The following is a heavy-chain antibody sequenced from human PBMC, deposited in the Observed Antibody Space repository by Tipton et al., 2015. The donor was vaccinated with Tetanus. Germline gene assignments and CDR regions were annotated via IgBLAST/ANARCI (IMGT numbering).Heavy chain of an antibody. CDR3: TRHVVEAVPRWFGP. Sequence: TLSLTCTVSGDSISSSEYYWGWIRQPPGEGLEWIASVYYDGGAYTNPSLKSRIAISIDTSGSQFSLKVHSVTAADTAFYYCTRHVVEAVPRWFGPWGQGTLVTVPS. D-gene: IGHD2-2*01. J-gene: IGHJ5*02. CDR2: VYYDGGA. V-gene: IGHV4-39*01. CDR1: GDSISSSEYY.